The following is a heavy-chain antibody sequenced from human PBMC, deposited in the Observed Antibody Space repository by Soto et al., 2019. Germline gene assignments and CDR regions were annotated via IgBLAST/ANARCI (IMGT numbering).Heavy chain of an antibody. CDR1: GFTFSGSA. CDR2: IRSKANSYAT. J-gene: IGHJ6*02. Sequence: GGSLRLSCAASGFTFSGSAMHWVRQASGKGLEWVGRIRSKANSYATAYAASVKGRFTISRDDSKNTAYLQMNSLKTEDTAVYYCTRHGDAYYYGSGSYYYYYGMDVWGQGTTVTVSS. D-gene: IGHD3-10*01. CDR3: TRHGDAYYYGSGSYYYYYGMDV. V-gene: IGHV3-73*01.